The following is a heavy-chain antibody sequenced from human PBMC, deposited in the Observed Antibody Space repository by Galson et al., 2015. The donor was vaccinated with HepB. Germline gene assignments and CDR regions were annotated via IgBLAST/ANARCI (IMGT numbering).Heavy chain of an antibody. D-gene: IGHD4-17*01. CDR2: IYYSGST. CDR3: ARAPRSYVTTFFYGMDV. V-gene: IGHV4-59*01. Sequence: IRQPPGKGLEWIGYIYYSGSTNYNPSLKSRVTISVDTSKNQFSLKLSSVTAADTAVYYCARAPRSYVTTFFYGMDVWGQGTTVTVSS. J-gene: IGHJ6*02.